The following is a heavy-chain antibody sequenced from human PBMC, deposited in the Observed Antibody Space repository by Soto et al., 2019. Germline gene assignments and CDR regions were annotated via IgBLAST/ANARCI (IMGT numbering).Heavy chain of an antibody. D-gene: IGHD1-26*01. CDR3: ARDDSGFSGSHYIDYFNY. V-gene: IGHV1-3*01. CDR1: GYTFTGFS. J-gene: IGHJ4*02. Sequence: SVKVSCKASGYTFTGFSLHWVRQAPGQRLEWMGWINAGSGNTKYSQKFQGRVTITRDTSASTAYMQLSSLTSEDTAVYYCARDDSGFSGSHYIDYFNYWGQGALVTVSS. CDR2: INAGSGNT.